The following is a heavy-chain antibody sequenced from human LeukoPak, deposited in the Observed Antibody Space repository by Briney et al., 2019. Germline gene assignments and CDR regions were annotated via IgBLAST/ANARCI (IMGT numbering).Heavy chain of an antibody. J-gene: IGHJ4*02. D-gene: IGHD6-13*01. CDR1: GFTFSSYS. Sequence: TGGSLRLSCAASGFTFSSYSMNWVRQAPGKGPEWVSSISSSSSYIYYADSVKGRFTISRDNAKNSLYLQMNSLRAEDTAVYYCAAPQYSSSWYLPYYWGQGTLVAVSS. CDR2: ISSSSSYI. V-gene: IGHV3-21*01. CDR3: AAPQYSSSWYLPYY.